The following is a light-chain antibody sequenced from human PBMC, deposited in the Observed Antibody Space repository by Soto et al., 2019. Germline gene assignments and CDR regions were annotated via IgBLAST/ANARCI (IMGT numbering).Light chain of an antibody. J-gene: IGKJ1*01. Sequence: DIQMTQSPSSLSASVGDRVTITCRASQGISNYLGWYQQKPGKAPKRLIYSASSLQSGVPPRFSGSGSGTEFTLTISSLQPEDFATYYCLQNNSYPVTFGQGTKVDIK. CDR1: QGISNY. CDR2: SAS. CDR3: LQNNSYPVT. V-gene: IGKV1-17*01.